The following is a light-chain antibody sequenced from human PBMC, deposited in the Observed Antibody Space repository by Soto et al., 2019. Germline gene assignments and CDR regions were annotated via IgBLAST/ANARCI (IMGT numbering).Light chain of an antibody. Sequence: EIVITQSPSTLSVSQGERATLSCRASQSVSSKLAWFQQKPGQAPSLLIYGVSTRATGVPVRFSGSGSGTEFTLTVNSLQSEDFAVYYCPQYNNWLHPLGQVGKVDIK. CDR2: GVS. V-gene: IGKV3-15*01. CDR1: QSVSSK. J-gene: IGKJ2*01. CDR3: PQYNNWLHP.